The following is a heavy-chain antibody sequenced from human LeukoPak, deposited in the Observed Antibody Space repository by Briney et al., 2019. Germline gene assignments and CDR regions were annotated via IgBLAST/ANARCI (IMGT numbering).Heavy chain of an antibody. D-gene: IGHD3-3*01. CDR1: GGSFSGYY. J-gene: IGHJ3*02. CDR2: INHSGST. CDR3: ARHGYYDFWSGYYTDDAFDI. V-gene: IGHV4-34*01. Sequence: SETLSLTCAVYGGSFSGYYWSWIRQPPGKGLEWIGEINHSGSTNYNPSLKSRVTISVDTSKNQFSLKLSSVTAADTAVYYCARHGYYDFWSGYYTDDAFDIWGQGTMVTVSS.